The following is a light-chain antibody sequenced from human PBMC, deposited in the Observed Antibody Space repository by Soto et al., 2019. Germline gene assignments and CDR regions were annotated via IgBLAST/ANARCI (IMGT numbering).Light chain of an antibody. CDR2: DTS. Sequence: EIVLTQSPATLSLSPGERATLSCRASQTISVYLAWYQQKPGQAPRLLIYDTSNRATGVPARFSGSWYGTDFTLSISSLEPEDFAVYYCQQRSEWPRLTFGGGTKVEIK. V-gene: IGKV3-11*01. J-gene: IGKJ4*01. CDR3: QQRSEWPRLT. CDR1: QTISVY.